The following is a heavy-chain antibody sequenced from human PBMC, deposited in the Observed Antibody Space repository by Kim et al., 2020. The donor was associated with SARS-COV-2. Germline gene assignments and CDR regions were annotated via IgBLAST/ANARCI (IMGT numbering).Heavy chain of an antibody. CDR3: ASDEGDPYYFDY. CDR2: INSNSGGT. CDR1: GYTFSDYY. Sequence: ASVKVSCKASGYTFSDYYIHWVRQAPGQGLEWMGWINSNSGGTKYAQKFQGRVTMTRDTSITTAYMELSRLRSDDTAVYYCASDEGDPYYFDYWGQGTLVTVSA. V-gene: IGHV1-2*02. J-gene: IGHJ4*02. D-gene: IGHD2-21*02.